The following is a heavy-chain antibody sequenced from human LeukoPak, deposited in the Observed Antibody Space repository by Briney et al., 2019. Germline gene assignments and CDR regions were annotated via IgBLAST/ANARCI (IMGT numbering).Heavy chain of an antibody. CDR1: GGSISNTNW. Sequence: SGTLSLTCGVSGGSISNTNWWSWVRQPPGQGLEWIGEISLTGLTHYNPSLESRVTVSLGKSKNHLSLNLTSVTAAHTAVYYCSRENGAFSPFGYWGQGILVTV. CDR3: SRENGAFSPFGY. J-gene: IGHJ4*02. V-gene: IGHV4-4*02. D-gene: IGHD2-8*01. CDR2: ISLTGLT.